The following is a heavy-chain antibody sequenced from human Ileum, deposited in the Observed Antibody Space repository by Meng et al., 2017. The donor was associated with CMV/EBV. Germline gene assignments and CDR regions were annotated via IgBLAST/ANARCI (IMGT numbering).Heavy chain of an antibody. V-gene: IGHV4-34*01. D-gene: IGHD6-13*01. CDR1: GGSLNSHY. CDR2: INDSGST. CDR3: ARPAGYSSSWYWFEP. Sequence: AVSGGSLNSHYWTWIRQPPGKGLEWIGEINDSGSTNYNPSLKSRVTISVDTSKNQFSLELRSVTAADTAAYYCARPAGYSSSWYWFEPWGQGTLVTVSS. J-gene: IGHJ5*02.